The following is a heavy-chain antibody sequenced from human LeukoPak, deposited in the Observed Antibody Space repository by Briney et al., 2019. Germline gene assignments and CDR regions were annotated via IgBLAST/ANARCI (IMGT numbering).Heavy chain of an antibody. D-gene: IGHD3-9*01. CDR1: GYTFTSYG. CDR3: ARHDILTGYYADDY. CDR2: ISAYNGNT. J-gene: IGHJ4*02. V-gene: IGHV1-18*01. Sequence: ASVKVSCKASGYTFTSYGISWVRQAPGRGLEWMGWISAYNGNTNYAQKFQGRVTMTRNTSISTAYMELSSLRSEDTAVYYCARHDILTGYYADDYWGQGTLVTVSS.